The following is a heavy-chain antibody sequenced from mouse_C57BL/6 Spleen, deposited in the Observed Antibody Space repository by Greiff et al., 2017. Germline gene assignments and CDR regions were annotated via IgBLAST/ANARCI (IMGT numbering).Heavy chain of an antibody. CDR2: ISSGGSYT. CDR3: ARPDCYYGYFDV. Sequence: DVQLVESGGDLVKPGGSLKLSCAASGFTFSSYGMSWVRQTPDKRLEWVATISSGGSYTYYPDSVKGRFTISRDNAKNTLYLHMSSLKSEDTAMYYCARPDCYYGYFDVWGTGTTVTVSS. D-gene: IGHD2-4*01. J-gene: IGHJ1*03. CDR1: GFTFSSYG. V-gene: IGHV5-6*01.